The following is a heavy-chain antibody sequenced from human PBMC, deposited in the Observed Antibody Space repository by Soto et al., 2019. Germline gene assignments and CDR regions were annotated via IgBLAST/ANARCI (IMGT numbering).Heavy chain of an antibody. CDR2: IYPGDSDT. CDR1: GYSFTSYW. Sequence: GESLKISCQGSGYSFTSYWIGWVRQMPGKGLEWMGIIYPGDSDTRYSPSFQGQVTISADKSISTAYLQWSSLKASDTAMYYCARLSVVPAANYGMDVWGQGTTVTVSS. J-gene: IGHJ6*02. V-gene: IGHV5-51*01. D-gene: IGHD2-2*01. CDR3: ARLSVVPAANYGMDV.